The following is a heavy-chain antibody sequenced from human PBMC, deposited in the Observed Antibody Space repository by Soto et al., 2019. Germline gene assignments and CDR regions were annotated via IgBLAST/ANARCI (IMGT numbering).Heavy chain of an antibody. Sequence: QVQLVQSGAEVKKPGSSVKVSCKASGGTFSSYAIDWVRQAPGQGLEWMGGIIPIFGTTNYAQKLQGRVKPTADESTRTAYMELSTLTSEDTAVYYCARGTVTGSESNYYYYGMDVWGQGTTVTVSS. CDR3: ARGTVTGSESNYYYYGMDV. CDR2: IIPIFGTT. J-gene: IGHJ6*02. V-gene: IGHV1-69*12. CDR1: GGTFSSYA. D-gene: IGHD1-1*01.